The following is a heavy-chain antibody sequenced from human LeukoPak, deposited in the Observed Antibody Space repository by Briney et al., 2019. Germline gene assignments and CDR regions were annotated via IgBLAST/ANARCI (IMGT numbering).Heavy chain of an antibody. Sequence: GGSLRLSCAASGFTFSNYAMHWVRQAPGKGLEWVAVISYDGSNKYYADSVKGRFTISRDNSKNTLYLQMNSLRAEDTAVYYCARARITEGSGAFDIWGQGTMVTVSS. D-gene: IGHD3-10*01. V-gene: IGHV3-30-3*01. CDR2: ISYDGSNK. J-gene: IGHJ3*02. CDR1: GFTFSNYA. CDR3: ARARITEGSGAFDI.